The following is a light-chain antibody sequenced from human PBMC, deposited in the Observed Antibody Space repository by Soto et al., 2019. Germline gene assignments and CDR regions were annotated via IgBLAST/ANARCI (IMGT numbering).Light chain of an antibody. CDR3: SSYTSSSTRL. CDR2: EVS. CDR1: SSDVGGYNY. Sequence: QSALTQPASVSGSPGQSITISCTGTSSDVGGYNYVSWYQQHPGKAPKLMIYEVSNRPSGVSNRFSGSKSGNTASLTISGLQAEHEADYYCSSYTSSSTRLFGGGTQLTVL. V-gene: IGLV2-14*01. J-gene: IGLJ3*02.